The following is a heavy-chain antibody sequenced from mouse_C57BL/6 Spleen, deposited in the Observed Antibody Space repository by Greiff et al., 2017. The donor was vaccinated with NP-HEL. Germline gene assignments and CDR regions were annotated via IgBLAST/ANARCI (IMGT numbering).Heavy chain of an antibody. Sequence: EVQLQHSGPELVKPGASVKMSCKASGYTFTDYNMHWVKQSHGKSLEWIGYINPNNGGTSYNQKFKGKATLTVNKSSSTAYMELRSLTSEDSAVYYCARGRDGYDGGAWFAYWGQGTLVTVSA. D-gene: IGHD2-2*01. J-gene: IGHJ3*01. V-gene: IGHV1-22*01. CDR2: INPNNGGT. CDR1: GYTFTDYN. CDR3: ARGRDGYDGGAWFAY.